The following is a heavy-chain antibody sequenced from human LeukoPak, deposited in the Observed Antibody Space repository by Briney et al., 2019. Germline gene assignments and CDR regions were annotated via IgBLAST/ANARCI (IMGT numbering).Heavy chain of an antibody. Sequence: PSETLSLTCTVSGGSISGYYWTWIRQPPGKGLEWIGYIYDSGSTNQNPSLKSRVTISLDTSKNQFSLKLNSVTTADTAVYYCARSRDAHILGHWGQGILVTVSS. D-gene: IGHD5-24*01. CDR2: IYDSGST. V-gene: IGHV4-59*01. CDR3: ARSRDAHILGH. J-gene: IGHJ4*02. CDR1: GGSISGYY.